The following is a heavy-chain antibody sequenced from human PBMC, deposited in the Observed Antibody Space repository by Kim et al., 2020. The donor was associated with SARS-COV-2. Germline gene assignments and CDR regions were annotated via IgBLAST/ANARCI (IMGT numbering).Heavy chain of an antibody. CDR3: ARESTLDGWFRGGGPFYFDY. Sequence: SETLSLTCAVSGGSISSSNWWSWVRQPPGKGLEWIGEIYHSGSTNYNPSLKSRVTISVDKSKNQFSLKLSSVTAADTAVYYCARESTLDGWFRGGGPFYFDYWGQGTLVTVSS. D-gene: IGHD3-16*01. CDR2: IYHSGST. V-gene: IGHV4-4*02. CDR1: GGSISSSNW. J-gene: IGHJ4*02.